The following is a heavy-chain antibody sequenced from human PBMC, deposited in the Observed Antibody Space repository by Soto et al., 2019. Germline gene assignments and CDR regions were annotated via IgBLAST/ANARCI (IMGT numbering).Heavy chain of an antibody. CDR3: ARDRGGLRTILDY. J-gene: IGHJ4*02. V-gene: IGHV3-21*01. CDR2: ISSSSSYI. CDR1: GFTFSSYS. Sequence: GGSLRLSCAASGFTFSSYSMNWVRQAPGKGLEWVSSISSSSSYIYYADSVKGRFTISRDNAKNSLYLQMNSLRAEDTAVYYCARDRGGLRTILDYWGQGTLVTVSS. D-gene: IGHD4-17*01.